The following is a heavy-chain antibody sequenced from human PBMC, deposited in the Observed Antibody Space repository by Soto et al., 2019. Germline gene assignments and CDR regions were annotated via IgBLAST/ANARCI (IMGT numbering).Heavy chain of an antibody. V-gene: IGHV3-74*01. D-gene: IGHD2-2*01. J-gene: IGHJ6*02. CDR3: ARAGYCSSTSCYRSYYYYGMDV. CDR2: INSDGSST. CDR1: GLTFSSYW. Sequence: PGGSLRLSCAASGLTFSSYWMHWVRQAPGKGLVWVSRINSDGSSTSYADFVKGRFTISRDNAKNTLYLQMNSLRAEDTAVYYCARAGYCSSTSCYRSYYYYGMDVWGQGTTVTVSS.